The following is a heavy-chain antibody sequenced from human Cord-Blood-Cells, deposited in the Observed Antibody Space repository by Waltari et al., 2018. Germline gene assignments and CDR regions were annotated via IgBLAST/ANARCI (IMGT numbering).Heavy chain of an antibody. CDR2: IYYSGST. J-gene: IGHJ4*02. Sequence: QVQLQESGPGLVKPSETLSLTCTVSGGSISSYYWSWILQPPGKGLEWIGYIYYSGSTNYNPSLKSRVTISVDTSKNQFSLKLSSVTAADTAVYYCARVLTGYLYYFDYWGQGTLVTVSS. D-gene: IGHD3-9*01. CDR1: GGSISSYY. CDR3: ARVLTGYLYYFDY. V-gene: IGHV4-59*01.